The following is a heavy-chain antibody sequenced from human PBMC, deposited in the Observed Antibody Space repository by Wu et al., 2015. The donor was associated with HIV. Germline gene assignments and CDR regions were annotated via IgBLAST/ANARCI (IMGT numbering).Heavy chain of an antibody. D-gene: IGHD6-19*01. Sequence: QVQLVQSGAEVKKPGSSVKISCKASGNTFNAINWVRQAPGQGLEWMGGIIPLFGTRDYAQIFQGRLTITTDESTSTAYMSLSGLKSDDTAVYYCATPRSPGFSSAWPTYFDYWGQGTLVTSPQ. V-gene: IGHV1-69*05. CDR3: ATPRSPGFSSAWPTYFDY. CDR1: GNTFNA. J-gene: IGHJ4*02. CDR2: IIPLFGTR.